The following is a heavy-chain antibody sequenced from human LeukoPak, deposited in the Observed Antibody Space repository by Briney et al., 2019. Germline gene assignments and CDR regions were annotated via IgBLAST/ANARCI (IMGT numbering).Heavy chain of an antibody. J-gene: IGHJ6*02. V-gene: IGHV3-7*03. D-gene: IGHD3-16*01. CDR1: GFTFSSYW. Sequence: GGTLRLSCAASGFTFSSYWMSWVRQAPGKGLEWVANINQDGSEKYYVDSVKGRFTISRDNAKNSLYLQMSNLRAEDTAVYFCARGGGLDVWGQGATVTVSS. CDR2: INQDGSEK. CDR3: ARGGGLDV.